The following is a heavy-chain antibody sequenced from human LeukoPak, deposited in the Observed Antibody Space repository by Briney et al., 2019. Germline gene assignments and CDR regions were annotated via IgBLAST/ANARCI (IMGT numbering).Heavy chain of an antibody. V-gene: IGHV1-46*01. J-gene: IGHJ4*02. CDR1: GYTFTSYY. CDR3: ARGLGSGSYYGY. D-gene: IGHD1-26*01. CDR2: INPSGGSP. Sequence: ASVKVSCKTSGYTFTSYYIHWVRQAPGQGLEWMGIINPSGGSPSYAQKLQGRVTMTRDTSTSTVYTEVSSLRSEDTAVYYCARGLGSGSYYGYWGQGTLVTVSS.